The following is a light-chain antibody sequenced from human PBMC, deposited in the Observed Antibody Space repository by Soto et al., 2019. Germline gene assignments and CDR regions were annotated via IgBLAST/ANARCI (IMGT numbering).Light chain of an antibody. CDR1: QSLSSNY. Sequence: EIVLTQSPGTLSLSPGERATLSCRASQSLSSNYLAWYQQKPGQAPRLLIYGAATRATGIPDRFSGSGSGTDFTLTISRLEPEDFAVYYCQQYGTSPPRTFGQGTKLEIK. V-gene: IGKV3-20*01. J-gene: IGKJ2*01. CDR3: QQYGTSPPRT. CDR2: GAA.